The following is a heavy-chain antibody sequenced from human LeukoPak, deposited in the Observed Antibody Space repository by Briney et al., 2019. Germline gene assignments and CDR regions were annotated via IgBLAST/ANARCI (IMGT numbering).Heavy chain of an antibody. CDR1: GFTFNSYA. Sequence: GGSLRLSCAASGFTFNSYAMSWVRQAPGKGLEWVGRIKSKTDGGTTEYAAPVKDRFTISRDDSKNTLYQQMNSLKTEDTAVYYCTTAPAAYTFDYWGQGTLVTVSS. D-gene: IGHD2-2*01. V-gene: IGHV3-15*01. J-gene: IGHJ4*02. CDR3: TTAPAAYTFDY. CDR2: IKSKTDGGTT.